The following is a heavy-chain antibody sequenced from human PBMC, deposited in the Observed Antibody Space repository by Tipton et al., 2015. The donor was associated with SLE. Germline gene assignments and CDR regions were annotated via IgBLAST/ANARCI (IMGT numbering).Heavy chain of an antibody. CDR1: GYSIRSDHY. Sequence: TLSLTCGVSGYSIRSDHYWDWIRQPPGKGLEWIGSVSHTATADYNPSLTRRVTISIDTSKNQFSLKLSSVIAADTAVYYCARESGSYRPYFDYWGQGTLVTVSS. CDR2: VSHTATA. V-gene: IGHV4-38-2*02. CDR3: ARESGSYRPYFDY. D-gene: IGHD1-26*01. J-gene: IGHJ4*02.